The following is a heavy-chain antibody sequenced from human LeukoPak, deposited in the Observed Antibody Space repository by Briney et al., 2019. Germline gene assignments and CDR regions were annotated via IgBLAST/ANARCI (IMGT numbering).Heavy chain of an antibody. CDR2: IYYSGST. CDR1: GFTFSSYA. J-gene: IGHJ4*02. Sequence: GSLRLSCAASGFTFSSYAMSWVRQAPGKGLEWIGSIYYSGSTYYNPSLKSRVTISVDTSKNQFSLKLSSVTAADTAVYYCARREWGAARSLFDYWGQGTLVTVSS. D-gene: IGHD6-6*01. CDR3: ARREWGAARSLFDY. V-gene: IGHV4-39*01.